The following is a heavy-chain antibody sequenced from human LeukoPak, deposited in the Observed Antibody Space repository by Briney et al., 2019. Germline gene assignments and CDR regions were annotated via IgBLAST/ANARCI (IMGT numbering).Heavy chain of an antibody. CDR1: GGSISSSSYY. V-gene: IGHV4-39*07. D-gene: IGHD3-22*01. J-gene: IGHJ5*02. CDR3: ASYYDSSGPNWFDP. Sequence: PSETLSLTCTVSGGSISSSSYYWGWIRQPPGKGLEWIGEISHSGSTNYNPSLKSRVTISVDTSKNQFSLKLSSVTAADTAVYYCASYYDSSGPNWFDPWGQGTLVTVSS. CDR2: ISHSGST.